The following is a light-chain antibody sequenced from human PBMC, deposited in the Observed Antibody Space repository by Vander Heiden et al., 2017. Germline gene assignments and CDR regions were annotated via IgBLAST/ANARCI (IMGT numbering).Light chain of an antibody. V-gene: IGLV2-8*01. CDR2: EVS. J-gene: IGLJ2*01. CDR1: SSDIGTYND. Sequence: QSALTQPPSASGSPGQSVTISCTGTSSDIGTYNDVSWYQQHPGKAPKLMIYEVSKRPSGVPDRFSGSKSGNTASLTVSGLQAEDEADYYCSSYADTNVVFGGGTKLTVL. CDR3: SSYADTNVV.